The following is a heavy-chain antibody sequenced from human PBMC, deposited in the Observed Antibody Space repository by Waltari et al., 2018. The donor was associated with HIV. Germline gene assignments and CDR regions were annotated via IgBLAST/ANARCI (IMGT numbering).Heavy chain of an antibody. CDR2: INHSGST. V-gene: IGHV4-34*01. CDR1: GGSFSGYY. J-gene: IGHJ3*02. Sequence: QVQLQQWGAGLLKPSETLSLTCAVYGGSFSGYYWSWIRQPPGKGLEWIGEINHSGSTNYNPSLKSRVTISVDTSKNQFSLKLSSVTAADTAVYYCARGGLIAVAGTLVAAFDIWGQGTMVTVSS. D-gene: IGHD6-19*01. CDR3: ARGGLIAVAGTLVAAFDI.